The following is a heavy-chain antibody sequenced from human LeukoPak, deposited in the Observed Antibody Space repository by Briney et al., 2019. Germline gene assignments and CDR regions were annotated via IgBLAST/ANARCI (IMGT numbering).Heavy chain of an antibody. CDR3: AAGYYYYYMDV. J-gene: IGHJ6*03. Sequence: SETLSLTCTVSGGSISSSSYYWGGIRQPPGTGLEWIGSIYYSGSTYYNPSLESRLIISVYTSKNQFSLKLSSVTAADTAVYYCAAGYYYYYMDVWGKGTTVTISS. CDR1: GGSISSSSYY. CDR2: IYYSGST. V-gene: IGHV4-39*01. D-gene: IGHD1-14*01.